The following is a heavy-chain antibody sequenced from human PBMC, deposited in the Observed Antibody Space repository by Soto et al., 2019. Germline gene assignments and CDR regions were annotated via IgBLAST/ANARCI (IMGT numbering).Heavy chain of an antibody. CDR1: RFTFSSYA. Sequence: GGSLRLSCAASRFTFSSYAMSWVRQAPGKGLEWVSVISGSGDKTYSADSRKGRFTISRDNSKNTLYLQMKSMRANDTAVYYCAKGLRYDILTGYRSYYYYYGMDVWGQGTTVTVSS. V-gene: IGHV3-23*01. J-gene: IGHJ6*02. CDR2: ISGSGDKT. D-gene: IGHD3-9*01. CDR3: AKGLRYDILTGYRSYYYYYGMDV.